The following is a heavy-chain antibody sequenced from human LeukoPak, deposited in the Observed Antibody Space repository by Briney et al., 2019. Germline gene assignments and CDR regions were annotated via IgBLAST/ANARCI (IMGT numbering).Heavy chain of an antibody. CDR1: GFTFDDYA. CDR3: VQSAYYYDSSGRYD. D-gene: IGHD3-22*01. V-gene: IGHV3-23*01. Sequence: SGGSLRLSCAASGFTFDDYAMHWVRQAPGKGLEWVSAISGSGGSTYYADSVKGRFTISRDNSKNTLYLQMNSLRAEDTAVYYCVQSAYYYDSSGRYDWGQGTLVTVSS. CDR2: ISGSGGST. J-gene: IGHJ4*02.